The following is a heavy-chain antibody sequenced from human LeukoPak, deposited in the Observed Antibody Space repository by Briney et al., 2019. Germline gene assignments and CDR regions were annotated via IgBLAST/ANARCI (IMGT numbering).Heavy chain of an antibody. J-gene: IGHJ5*02. V-gene: IGHV1-46*01. Sequence: ASVKVSCKASGYTLTSYYMHWVRQAPGQGLEWMGIINPSGGSTSYAQKFQGRVTMTRDTSTSTVYMELSSLRSEDTAVYYCARGLLRFLERLGDWFDPWGQGTLVTVSS. CDR1: GYTLTSYY. CDR3: ARGLLRFLERLGDWFDP. CDR2: INPSGGST. D-gene: IGHD3-3*01.